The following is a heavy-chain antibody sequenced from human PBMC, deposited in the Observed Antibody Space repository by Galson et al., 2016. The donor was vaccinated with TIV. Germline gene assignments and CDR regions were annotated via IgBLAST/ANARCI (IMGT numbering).Heavy chain of an antibody. CDR1: GDSVSSNSAA. J-gene: IGHJ4*02. Sequence: CAISGDSVSSNSAAWNWLRQSPSRGLEWLGGTFYRSKWYNDYAPSVKSRITINPDTSKNQFSLQLNSVTPEDTAVYYCARATPSVFGIIMTLDSWGQGTPVTVSS. D-gene: IGHD3-16*01. CDR3: ARATPSVFGIIMTLDS. V-gene: IGHV6-1*01. CDR2: TFYRSKWYN.